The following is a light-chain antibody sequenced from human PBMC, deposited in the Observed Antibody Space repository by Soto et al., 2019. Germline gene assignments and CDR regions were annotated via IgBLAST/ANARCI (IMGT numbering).Light chain of an antibody. V-gene: IGLV2-14*01. Sequence: QSALTQPASVSGSPGQSITISCTGTSSDVGGYNYVSWYQQHPGKAPKLIIYEVSNRPSGVSNRFYGAKSGNTASLTISGLQAEYEADYYCSSYTTSSTWVFGGGTKVTVL. J-gene: IGLJ3*02. CDR2: EVS. CDR3: SSYTTSSTWV. CDR1: SSDVGGYNY.